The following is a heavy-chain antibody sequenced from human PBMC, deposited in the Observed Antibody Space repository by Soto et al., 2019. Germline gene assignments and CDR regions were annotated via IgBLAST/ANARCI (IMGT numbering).Heavy chain of an antibody. CDR3: ESGSSWYNY. Sequence: QVQLVESGGGVVQPGRSLRLSCAASGFTFSSYAMHWVRQAPGKGLEWVAVISYDGSNKYYADSVKGRFTISRDNSKNTLYLQMNSLRAEDTAVYYCESGSSWYNYWGQGTLVTVSS. CDR1: GFTFSSYA. V-gene: IGHV3-30-3*01. J-gene: IGHJ4*02. D-gene: IGHD6-13*01. CDR2: ISYDGSNK.